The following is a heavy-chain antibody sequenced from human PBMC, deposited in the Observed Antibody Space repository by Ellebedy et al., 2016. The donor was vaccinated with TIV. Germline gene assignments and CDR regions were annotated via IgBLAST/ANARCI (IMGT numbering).Heavy chain of an antibody. CDR1: GYSFTSYW. V-gene: IGHV5-10-1*01. D-gene: IGHD3-22*01. CDR3: ASQYDSSGLFDY. CDR2: IDPSDSYT. J-gene: IGHJ4*02. Sequence: GESLKISXKGSGYSFTSYWISWVRQMPGKGLEWMGRIDPSDSYTNYSPSFQGHVTISADKSISTAYLQWSSLKASDTAMYYCASQYDSSGLFDYWGQGTLVTVSS.